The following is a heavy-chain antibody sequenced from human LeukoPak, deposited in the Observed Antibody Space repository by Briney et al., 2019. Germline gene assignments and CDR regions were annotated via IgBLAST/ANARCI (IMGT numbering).Heavy chain of an antibody. V-gene: IGHV4-39*07. CDR3: ARGYSSSWSLFFFQH. J-gene: IGHJ1*01. Sequence: SETLSLTCTVSGGSISSSSYYWGWIRQPPGKGLEWIGSIYYSGSTYYNPSLKSRVTISVDTSKNQFSLKLSSVTAADTAVYYCARGYSSSWSLFFFQHWGQGTLVTVSS. D-gene: IGHD6-13*01. CDR1: GGSISSSSYY. CDR2: IYYSGST.